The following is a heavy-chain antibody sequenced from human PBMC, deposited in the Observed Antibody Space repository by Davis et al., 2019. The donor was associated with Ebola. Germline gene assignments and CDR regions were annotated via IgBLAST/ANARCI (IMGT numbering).Heavy chain of an antibody. J-gene: IGHJ4*02. CDR1: GFTFGDYA. CDR3: TRERRGYSDY. V-gene: IGHV3-49*04. Sequence: GESLKISCTASGFTFGDYAMSWVRQAPGKGLEWVGFIRSKAYGGTTEYAASVKGRFTISRDDSKSIAYLQMNSLKTEDTAVYYCTRERRGYSDYWGQGTLVTVSS. D-gene: IGHD5-18*01. CDR2: IRSKAYGGTT.